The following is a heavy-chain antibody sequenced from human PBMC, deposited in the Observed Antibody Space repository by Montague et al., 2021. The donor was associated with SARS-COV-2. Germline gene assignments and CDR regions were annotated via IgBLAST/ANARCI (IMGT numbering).Heavy chain of an antibody. CDR1: GFIVSNKY. CDR2: IYPDGST. J-gene: IGHJ4*02. V-gene: IGHV3-53*01. CDR3: ATSGAPNLGDS. D-gene: IGHD2-8*01. Sequence: SLSLSWSASGFIVSNKYMSWVRQAAGKGLDWVSIIYPDGSTYYSDSLKGRFTISRDNSKNTLYLQMNDLEPEDMAVHYCATSGAPNLGDSWGQGTLVTVSS.